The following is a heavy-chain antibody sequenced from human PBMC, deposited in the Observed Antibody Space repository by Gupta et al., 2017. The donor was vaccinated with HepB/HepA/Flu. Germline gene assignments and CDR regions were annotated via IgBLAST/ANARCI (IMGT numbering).Heavy chain of an antibody. CDR2: ISGSGGST. D-gene: IGHD2-2*01. CDR1: GFTSSSYA. Sequence: EVQLLESGGGLVQPGGSLRLSCAASGFTSSSYAISWVRQAPGKGLEWVSAISGSGGSTYYADSVKGRFTISRDNSKNTLYLQMNSLRAEDTAVYYCANQKVGGMDVWGQGTTVTVSS. V-gene: IGHV3-23*01. CDR3: ANQKVGGMDV. J-gene: IGHJ6*02.